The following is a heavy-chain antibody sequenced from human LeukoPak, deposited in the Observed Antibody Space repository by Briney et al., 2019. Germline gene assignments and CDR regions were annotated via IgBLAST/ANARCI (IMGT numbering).Heavy chain of an antibody. V-gene: IGHV4-59*01. J-gene: IGHJ5*02. Sequence: SETLSLTCTVSGVSINGNYWTWIRRLPGKGLEWIGFVSDTGDTDYNPSLKSRLTISADTSKSQLSLSLSSVTAADTALYYCARVFRGVVTSNWFDPWGQGTLVTVSS. D-gene: IGHD3-3*01. CDR3: ARVFRGVVTSNWFDP. CDR1: GVSINGNY. CDR2: VSDTGDT.